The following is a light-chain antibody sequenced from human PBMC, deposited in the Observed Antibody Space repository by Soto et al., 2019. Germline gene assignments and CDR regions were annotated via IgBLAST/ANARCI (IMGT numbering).Light chain of an antibody. V-gene: IGKV1-39*01. CDR3: QQYNVYSWT. J-gene: IGKJ1*01. CDR1: QSVSRS. CDR2: AAS. Sequence: QLTQSPSSLSASVGDRVIITCRASQSVSRSLNWYQQTAGRPPKLLIFAASSLHSGVPSRFSGAGSGTHFTLTISSLQPEDFATYYCQQYNVYSWTFGQGTKVDIK.